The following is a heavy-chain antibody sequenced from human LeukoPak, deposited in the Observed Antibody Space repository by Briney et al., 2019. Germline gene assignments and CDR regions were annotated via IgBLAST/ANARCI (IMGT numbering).Heavy chain of an antibody. D-gene: IGHD1/OR15-1a*01. CDR3: ARDGGTTTTGNWFDP. V-gene: IGHV3-48*03. CDR1: GFTFSNYE. CDR2: ISTSGTIV. Sequence: PGGSLRLSCTASGFTFSNYEMSWVRQAPGKGLEWVSYISTSGTIVRYADSVKGRFTISRDNAKNSLYLQMNSLRAEDTAVYYCARDGGTTTTGNWFDPWGQGTLVTVSS. J-gene: IGHJ5*02.